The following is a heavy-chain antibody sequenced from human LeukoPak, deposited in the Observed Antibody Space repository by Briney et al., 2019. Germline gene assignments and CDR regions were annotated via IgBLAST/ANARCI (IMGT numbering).Heavy chain of an antibody. CDR3: ARVFRTTWDY. J-gene: IGHJ4*02. CDR2: ISSSSSTI. Sequence: GGSLRLSCAASGFTFSSYSMNWVRQAPGKGLEWVSYISSSSSTIYYADSVKGRFTISRDDAKDSLFLQMNSLRAEDTAVYYCARVFRTTWDYWGQGTLVTVSS. V-gene: IGHV3-48*01. D-gene: IGHD1-7*01. CDR1: GFTFSSYS.